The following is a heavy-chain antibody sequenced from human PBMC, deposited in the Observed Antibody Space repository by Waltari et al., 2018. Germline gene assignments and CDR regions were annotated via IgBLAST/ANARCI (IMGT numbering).Heavy chain of an antibody. Sequence: EVQMVESGGGLVQPGGSLRLSCAASGFTFSNSWMDWVRQAPGKGLEWIDNIKPDGNEKNYMDSVKGRFTILTENTKNSLYLQMNSLRAEDTAVYYCSKSRDVWGPGTSVTGSS. J-gene: IGHJ6*02. CDR3: SKSRDV. V-gene: IGHV3-7*01. CDR2: IKPDGNEK. CDR1: GFTFSNSW.